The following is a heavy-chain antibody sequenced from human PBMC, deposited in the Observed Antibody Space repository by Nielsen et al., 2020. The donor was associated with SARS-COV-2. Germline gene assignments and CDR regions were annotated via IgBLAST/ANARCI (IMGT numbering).Heavy chain of an antibody. CDR2: MNPNSGNT. Sequence: ASVKVSCKAFGYTFTSYVINCVRQATGQGLEWMGWMNPNSGNTGYAQKFQGRVTMTRNTSISTAYMELSSLRSEDTAVYYCARGRDYDFWSGYYWTYYYYGMDVWGQGTTVTVSS. V-gene: IGHV1-8*01. CDR3: ARGRDYDFWSGYYWTYYYYGMDV. D-gene: IGHD3-3*01. J-gene: IGHJ6*02. CDR1: GYTFTSYV.